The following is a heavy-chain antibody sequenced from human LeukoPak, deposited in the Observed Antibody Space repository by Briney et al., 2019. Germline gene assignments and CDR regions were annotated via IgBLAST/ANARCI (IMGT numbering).Heavy chain of an antibody. CDR2: ISGSGGST. CDR1: GFTFSSYA. J-gene: IGHJ4*02. V-gene: IGHV3-23*01. CDR3: AKDYGDYYDSSGYYPLVY. D-gene: IGHD3-22*01. Sequence: GGSLRLSCAASGFTFSSYAMSWVRQAPGKGLEWVSAISGSGGSTYYADSVKGRFTISRDNSKNTLYLQMNSLRAEDTAVYYCAKDYGDYYDSSGYYPLVYWGQGTLVTVSS.